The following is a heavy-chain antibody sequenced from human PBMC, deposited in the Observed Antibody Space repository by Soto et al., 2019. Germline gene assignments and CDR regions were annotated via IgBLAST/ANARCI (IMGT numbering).Heavy chain of an antibody. V-gene: IGHV3-23*01. J-gene: IGHJ5*01. CDR2: ISYSDDT. CDR3: AKVRFGELRGLNWVDP. Sequence: GGSLRLSCEASGFTFSSYAMSWVRQAPGKGLEWVSGISYSDDTSYADSVKGRFTISRDNSKNTVHLQMNSLRAEDTAVYYCAKVRFGELRGLNWVDPWGQGTLVTVSS. D-gene: IGHD3-10*01. CDR1: GFTFSSYA.